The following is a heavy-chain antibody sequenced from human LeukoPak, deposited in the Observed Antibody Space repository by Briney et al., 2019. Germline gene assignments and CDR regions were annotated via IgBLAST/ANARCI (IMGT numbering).Heavy chain of an antibody. V-gene: IGHV4-34*01. J-gene: IGHJ5*02. CDR1: GGSFSGYY. D-gene: IGHD3-10*01. Sequence: SETLSLTCAVYGGSFSGYYWSWIRQPPGKGLEWIREINHSGSTNYNPSLKSRVTISVDTSKNQFSLKLSSVTAADTAVYYCARGRRLLWFGESSNWFDPWGQGTLVTVSS. CDR3: ARGRRLLWFGESSNWFDP. CDR2: INHSGST.